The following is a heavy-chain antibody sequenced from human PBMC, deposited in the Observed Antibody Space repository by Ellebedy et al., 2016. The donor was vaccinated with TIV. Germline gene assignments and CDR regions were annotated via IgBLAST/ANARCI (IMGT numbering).Heavy chain of an antibody. J-gene: IGHJ6*03. D-gene: IGHD3-22*01. CDR3: ARASENYYDSYYYYYMDV. CDR1: GGTFSSYA. V-gene: IGHV1-69*13. Sequence: SVKVSCXASGGTFSSYAISWVRQAPGQGLEWMGGIIPIFGTANYAQKFQGRVTITADESTSTAYMELSSLRSEDTAVYYCARASENYYDSYYYYYMDVWGKGTTVTVSS. CDR2: IIPIFGTA.